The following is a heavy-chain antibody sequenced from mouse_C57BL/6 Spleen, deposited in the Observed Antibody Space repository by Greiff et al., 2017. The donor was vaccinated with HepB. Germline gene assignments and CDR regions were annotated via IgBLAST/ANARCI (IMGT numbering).Heavy chain of an antibody. V-gene: IGHV1-43*01. J-gene: IGHJ2*01. CDR2: INPSTGGT. D-gene: IGHD2-1*01. CDR1: GYSFTGYY. Sequence: EVQLQQSGPELVKPGASVKISCKASGYSFTGYYMHWVKQSSEKSLEWIGEINPSTGGTSYNQKFKGKATLTEDKSSSTAYMQLKSLTSEDSAVYYCARERIYYGNYLYYFDYWGQGTTLTVSS. CDR3: ARERIYYGNYLYYFDY.